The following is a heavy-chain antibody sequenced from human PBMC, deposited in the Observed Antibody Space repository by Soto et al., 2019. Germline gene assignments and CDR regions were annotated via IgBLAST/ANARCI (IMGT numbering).Heavy chain of an antibody. J-gene: IGHJ4*02. CDR1: GFTFSSYG. D-gene: IGHD3-3*01. Sequence: QVQLVESGGGVVQPGRSLRLSCAASGFTFSSYGMHWVRQAPGKGLEWVAVIWYDGSNKYYADSVKGRFTISRDNSKNTLYLQMNSLRAEDTAVYYCARMRREEWLFGLFDYWGQGTLVTVSS. CDR2: IWYDGSNK. CDR3: ARMRREEWLFGLFDY. V-gene: IGHV3-33*01.